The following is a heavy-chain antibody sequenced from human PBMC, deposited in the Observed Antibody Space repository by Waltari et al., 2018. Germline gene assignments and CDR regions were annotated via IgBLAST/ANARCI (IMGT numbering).Heavy chain of an antibody. Sequence: QVQLVQSGAEVKKPGSSVKVSCKASGGTFSSYAISWVRQAPGQGLEWMGRIIPIFGTANYAQKFQGRVTITADKSTSTAYMELSSLRSEDTAVYYCASRPLSFLGGCSGGSCYFPFDYWGQGTLVTVSS. D-gene: IGHD2-15*01. CDR1: GGTFSSYA. CDR3: ASRPLSFLGGCSGGSCYFPFDY. J-gene: IGHJ4*02. V-gene: IGHV1-69*08. CDR2: IIPIFGTA.